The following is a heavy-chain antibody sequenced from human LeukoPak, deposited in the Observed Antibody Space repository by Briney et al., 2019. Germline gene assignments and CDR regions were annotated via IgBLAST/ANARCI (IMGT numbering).Heavy chain of an antibody. D-gene: IGHD2-2*01. CDR2: ISASGGTT. CDR1: GFTFNNYA. Sequence: GGSLRLSCAASGFTFNNYAMSWVRQAPGKGLEWVSAISASGGTTYYADSVKGRFTISRDNSENTLFLQMNSLRAEDTAVYCCAKEPREYCSSTSCPNWFDSWGQGTLVTVSS. V-gene: IGHV3-23*01. J-gene: IGHJ5*01. CDR3: AKEPREYCSSTSCPNWFDS.